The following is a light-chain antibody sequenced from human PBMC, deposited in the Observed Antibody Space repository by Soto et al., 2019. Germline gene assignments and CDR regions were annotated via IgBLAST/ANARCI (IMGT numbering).Light chain of an antibody. CDR3: SSYTGSTTLVV. J-gene: IGLJ2*01. V-gene: IGLV2-14*03. CDR2: DVS. Sequence: QSVLTQPASVSGSPGQSITISCTGTSSDVGGYNYVSWYQQHSGKAPKLMIYDVSNRPSGVSNRFSGSRSGSTASLTISGLQAEDEAHYYCSSYTGSTTLVVFGGGTKLTVL. CDR1: SSDVGGYNY.